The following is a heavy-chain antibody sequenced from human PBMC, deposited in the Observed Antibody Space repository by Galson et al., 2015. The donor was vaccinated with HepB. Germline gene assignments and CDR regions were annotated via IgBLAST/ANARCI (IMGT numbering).Heavy chain of an antibody. CDR3: AKDRDSSGWCSWFDP. J-gene: IGHJ5*02. D-gene: IGHD6-19*01. V-gene: IGHV3-23*01. CDR2: ISGSGGST. Sequence: SLRLSCAASGFTFSSYAMSWVRQAPGKGLEWVSGISGSGGSTYYADSVKGRFTISRDNSKNTLYLQMNSLRAEDTAVYYCAKDRDSSGWCSWFDPWGQGTLVTVSS. CDR1: GFTFSSYA.